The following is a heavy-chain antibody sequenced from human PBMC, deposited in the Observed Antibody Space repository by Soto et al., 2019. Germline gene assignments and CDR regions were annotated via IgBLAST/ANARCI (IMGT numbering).Heavy chain of an antibody. D-gene: IGHD4-17*01. V-gene: IGHV3-23*01. J-gene: IGHJ3*02. Sequence: GGSLRLSCAASGFTFSSYAMSWVRQAPGKGLEWVSAISGSGGSTYYADSVKGRFTISRDNSKNTLYLQMNSLRAEDTAVYYWAAIYGDYDFAFDIWGQGTMVTVSS. CDR1: GFTFSSYA. CDR3: AAIYGDYDFAFDI. CDR2: ISGSGGST.